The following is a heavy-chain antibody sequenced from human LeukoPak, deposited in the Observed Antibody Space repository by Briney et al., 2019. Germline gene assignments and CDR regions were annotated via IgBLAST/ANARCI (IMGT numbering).Heavy chain of an antibody. J-gene: IGHJ4*02. D-gene: IGHD6-13*01. CDR3: ARFFSSSWYDY. V-gene: IGHV4-59*11. CDR1: GGSISSHY. CDR2: IYYSGST. Sequence: PSETLSRTCTVSGGSISSHYWSWIRQPPGKGLEWIGYIYYSGSTNYNPSLKSRVTISVDTSKNQFSLKLSSVTAADTAVYYCARFFSSSWYDYWGQGTLVTVSS.